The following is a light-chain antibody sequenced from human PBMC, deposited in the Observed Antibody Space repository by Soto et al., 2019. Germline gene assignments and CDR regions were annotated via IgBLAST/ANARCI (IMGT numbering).Light chain of an antibody. J-gene: IGKJ1*01. CDR2: DAS. CDR3: QQYNTYLWT. V-gene: IGKV1-5*01. Sequence: DIQMTQSPSTLSASVGERVTISCRANESISNLLAWYQQKPGPAPKLLIYDASSLESGVPSRFRGSGSGTEFALTISSLQPDDFATYYCQQYNTYLWTFGQGTKVGIK. CDR1: ESISNL.